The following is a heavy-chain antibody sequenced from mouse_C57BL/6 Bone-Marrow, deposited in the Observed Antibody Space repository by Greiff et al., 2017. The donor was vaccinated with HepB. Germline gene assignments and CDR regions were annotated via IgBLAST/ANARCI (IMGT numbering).Heavy chain of an antibody. D-gene: IGHD3-2*02. CDR3: ARQDSSGYVRFSY. CDR1: GFTFSDYY. J-gene: IGHJ3*01. V-gene: IGHV5-12*01. Sequence: EVMLVESGGGLVQPGGSLKLSCAASGFTFSDYYMYWVRQTPEKRLEWVAYISNGGGSTYYPDTVKGRFTISRDNAKNTLYLQMSRLKSEDTAMYYCARQDSSGYVRFSYWGQGTLVTVSA. CDR2: ISNGGGST.